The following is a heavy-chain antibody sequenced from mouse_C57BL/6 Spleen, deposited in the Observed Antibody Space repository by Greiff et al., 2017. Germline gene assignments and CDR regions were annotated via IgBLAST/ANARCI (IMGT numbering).Heavy chain of an antibody. D-gene: IGHD2-1*01. J-gene: IGHJ3*01. Sequence: QVQLQQPGTELVKPGASVKLSCKASGYTFTSYWMYWVKQRPGQGLEWIGNINPSNGGTNYNEKFKSKATLTVDKSSSTAYMQLSSLTSEDAAVNYCARYGNGKGFAYWGQGTLVTVSA. CDR3: ARYGNGKGFAY. CDR2: INPSNGGT. V-gene: IGHV1-53*01. CDR1: GYTFTSYW.